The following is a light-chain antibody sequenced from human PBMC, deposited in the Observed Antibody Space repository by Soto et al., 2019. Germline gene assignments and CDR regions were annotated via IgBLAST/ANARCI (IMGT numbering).Light chain of an antibody. Sequence: EIVMTQSPATLSVSPGERATLSCRASQSVSSDLAWYHQKPGQASRLLIYGASTRATGIPARFSGSGSGTEFTLTINRLEPEDFAVYYCQQYGSSGTFGQGTKVEIK. CDR1: QSVSSD. J-gene: IGKJ1*01. CDR3: QQYGSSGT. CDR2: GAS. V-gene: IGKV3D-15*01.